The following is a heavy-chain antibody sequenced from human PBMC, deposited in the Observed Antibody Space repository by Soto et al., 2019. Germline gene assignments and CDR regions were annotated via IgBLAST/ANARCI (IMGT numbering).Heavy chain of an antibody. CDR2: IYYSGST. Sequence: PSETLSLTCTVSGGSVSSDHWSWIRQPPGKGLEWIGYIYYSGSTNYNPSLKSRVTISVDTSKNQFSLKLSSVTAADTAVYYCARQAPPGIQLWQSEFDYWGQGTLVTVSS. CDR1: GGSVSSDH. V-gene: IGHV4-59*08. D-gene: IGHD5-18*01. J-gene: IGHJ4*02. CDR3: ARQAPPGIQLWQSEFDY.